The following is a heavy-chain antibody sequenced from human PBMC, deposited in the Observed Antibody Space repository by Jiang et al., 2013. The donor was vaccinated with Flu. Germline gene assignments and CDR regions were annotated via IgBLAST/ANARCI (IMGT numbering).Heavy chain of an antibody. D-gene: IGHD2-15*01. J-gene: IGHJ4*02. CDR2: IYYSGST. CDR1: GGSISSYY. V-gene: IGHV4-59*01. CDR3: ARVYRDCSGGSCYVVLDY. Sequence: PSETLSLTCTVSGGSISSYYWSWIRQPPGKGLEWIGYIYYSGSTNYNPSLKSRVTISVDTSKNQFSLKLSSVTAADTAVYYCARVYRDCSGGSCYVVLDYWGQGTLVTVSS.